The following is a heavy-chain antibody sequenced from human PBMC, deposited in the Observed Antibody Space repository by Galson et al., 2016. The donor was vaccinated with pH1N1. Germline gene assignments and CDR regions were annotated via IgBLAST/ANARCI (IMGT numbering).Heavy chain of an antibody. CDR2: VSGSGGYT. CDR1: GFGFSSYA. CDR3: ANANFGGYDLDAFDI. J-gene: IGHJ3*02. Sequence: SLRLSCAASGFGFSSYAMSWVRQAPGKGLEWVSSVSGSGGYTYDADSVKGRFTISRDNSNSTLYLQMNSLRVEDTALYYCANANFGGYDLDAFDIWGQGTMVTVSS. D-gene: IGHD5-12*01. V-gene: IGHV3-23*01.